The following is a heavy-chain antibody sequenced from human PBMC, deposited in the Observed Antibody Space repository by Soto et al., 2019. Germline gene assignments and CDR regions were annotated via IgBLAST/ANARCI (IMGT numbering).Heavy chain of an antibody. CDR1: GFTFSSYG. CDR3: ARDCSSTSCRDY. D-gene: IGHD2-2*01. CDR2: IWYDGSNK. V-gene: IGHV3-33*01. Sequence: QVQLVESGGGVVQPGRSLRLSCAASGFTFSSYGMHWVRQAPGKGLEWVAVIWYDGSNKYYADSVKGRFTISRDNSKNTLYLQMNSLRAEDTAVYYCARDCSSTSCRDYWGQGTLVTVSS. J-gene: IGHJ4*02.